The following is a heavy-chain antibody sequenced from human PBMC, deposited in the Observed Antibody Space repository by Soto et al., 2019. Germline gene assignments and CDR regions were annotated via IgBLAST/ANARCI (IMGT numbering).Heavy chain of an antibody. J-gene: IGHJ5*02. CDR3: ARGSPLARVPGWFDP. Sequence: SETLSLTCTVSGGSISSGDYYWSWIRQHPGKGPEWIGYIYYSGSTYYNPSLKSRVSISKDTSKNQFSLKLSSVTVADTAVYYCARGSPLARVPGWFDPWGQGTLVTVSS. D-gene: IGHD3-10*01. V-gene: IGHV4-31*03. CDR2: IYYSGST. CDR1: GGSISSGDYY.